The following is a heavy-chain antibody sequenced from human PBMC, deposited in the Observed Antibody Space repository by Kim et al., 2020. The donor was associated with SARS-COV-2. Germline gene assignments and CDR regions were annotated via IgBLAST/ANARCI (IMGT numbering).Heavy chain of an antibody. J-gene: IGHJ3*02. CDR2: ISSNGGST. CDR1: GFTFSSYA. D-gene: IGHD3-22*01. V-gene: IGHV3-64D*06. CDR3: VKASRAITMIVVVIDAFDI. Sequence: GGSLRLSCSASGFTFSSYAMHWVRQAPGKGLEYVSAISSNGGSTYYADSVKGRFTISRDNSKNTLYLQMSSLRAEDTAVYYCVKASRAITMIVVVIDAFDIWGQGTMVTVSS.